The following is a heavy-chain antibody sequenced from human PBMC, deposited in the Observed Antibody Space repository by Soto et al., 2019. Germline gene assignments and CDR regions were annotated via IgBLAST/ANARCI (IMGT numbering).Heavy chain of an antibody. CDR2: ISYDGSNK. CDR1: VFTFSSYG. CDR3: AKDQESITFGGVIVQPDY. D-gene: IGHD3-16*02. V-gene: IGHV3-30*18. Sequence: GSLRLSCAASVFTFSSYGMHWVRQAPGKGLEWVAVISYDGSNKYYADSVKGRFTISRDNSKNTLYLQMNSLRAEDTAVYYCAKDQESITFGGVIVQPDYWGQGTLVTVSS. J-gene: IGHJ4*02.